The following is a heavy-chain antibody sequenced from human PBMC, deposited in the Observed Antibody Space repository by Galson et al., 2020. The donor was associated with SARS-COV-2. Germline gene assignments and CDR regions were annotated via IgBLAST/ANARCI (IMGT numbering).Heavy chain of an antibody. CDR1: GGSVSSGSYY. CDR3: ARVRASYYYDSSGYYRHSKSHAFDI. J-gene: IGHJ3*02. CDR2: IYYSGST. D-gene: IGHD3-22*01. V-gene: IGHV4-61*01. Sequence: SETLSLTCTVSGGSVSSGSYYWSWIRQPPGKGLEWIGYIYYSGSTNYNPSLKSRVTISVDTSKNQFSLKLSSVTAADTAVYYCARVRASYYYDSSGYYRHSKSHAFDIWGQGTMVTVSS.